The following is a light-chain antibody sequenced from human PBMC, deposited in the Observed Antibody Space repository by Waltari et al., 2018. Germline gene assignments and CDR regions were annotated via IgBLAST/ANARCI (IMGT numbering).Light chain of an antibody. V-gene: IGKV3-20*01. CDR3: QQYGSSPRT. J-gene: IGKJ1*01. CDR2: GAS. CDR1: QRVSSSY. Sequence: EIVLTQSPGTLSLSPGERATLSCRASQRVSSSYLAWCQQQPGQDPRLLIYGASSRATGIPDRFSGSESVTDLTLTISRLAPEDLAVYFCQQYGSSPRTFGQGTKVEIK.